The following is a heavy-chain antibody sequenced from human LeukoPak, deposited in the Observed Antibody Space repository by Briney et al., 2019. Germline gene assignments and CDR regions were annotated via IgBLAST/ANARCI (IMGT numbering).Heavy chain of an antibody. D-gene: IGHD2-2*01. J-gene: IGHJ5*02. V-gene: IGHV4-39*02. Sequence: SETLSLTCTVSGGSISSSSYYWGWIRQPPGKGLEWIGSIYYSGSTYYNPSLKSRVTISVDTSKNQFSLKLSSETAADTAVYYCARDLARIVVPAAIPNWFDPWGQGTLVTVSS. CDR2: IYYSGST. CDR3: ARDLARIVVPAAIPNWFDP. CDR1: GGSISSSSYY.